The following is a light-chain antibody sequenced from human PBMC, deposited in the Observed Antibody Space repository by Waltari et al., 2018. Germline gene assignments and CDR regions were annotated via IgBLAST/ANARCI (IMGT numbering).Light chain of an antibody. J-gene: IGLJ2*01. CDR2: EVT. CDR3: SSYAGRNGVI. V-gene: IGLV2-8*01. CDR1: SSHVGAYNY. Sequence: QSALTQPPSASGSPGQSVTISCTGPSSHVGAYNYVSWYQQHPGKAPKLMLSEVTQRPSGVPDRFSGSKSGNTASLTVSGLQAEDEAVYYCSSYAGRNGVIFGGGTKLTVL.